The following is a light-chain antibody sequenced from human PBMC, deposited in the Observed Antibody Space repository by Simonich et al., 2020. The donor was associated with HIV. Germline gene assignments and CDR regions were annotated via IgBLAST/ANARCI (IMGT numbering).Light chain of an antibody. CDR1: QSVSSN. CDR2: GAS. V-gene: IGKV3-15*01. CDR3: QQYNNWLT. J-gene: IGKJ4*01. Sequence: EIVMTQSPATLSVSPGERATLSCRASQSVSSNLAWYQQKPGHAPRLLIYGASTRATGIPARFSGSGSGTEFTLTISSMQSEDFAVYCCQQYNNWLTFGGGTKVEIK.